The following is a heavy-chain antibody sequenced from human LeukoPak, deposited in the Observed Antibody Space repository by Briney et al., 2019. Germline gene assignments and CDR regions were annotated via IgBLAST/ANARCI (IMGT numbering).Heavy chain of an antibody. D-gene: IGHD2-15*01. CDR3: ASLPGGSCFDCDY. Sequence: GGSLRLSCTASGFTFGDYAMSWVRQAPGKGLEWVSSISSSSSYIYYADSVKGRFTISRDNAKNSLYLQMNSLRAEDTAVYYCASLPGGSCFDCDYWGQGTLVTVSS. V-gene: IGHV3-21*01. CDR1: GFTFGDYA. CDR2: ISSSSSYI. J-gene: IGHJ4*02.